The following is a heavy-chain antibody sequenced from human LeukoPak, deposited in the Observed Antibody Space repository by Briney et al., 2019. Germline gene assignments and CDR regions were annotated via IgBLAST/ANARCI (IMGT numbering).Heavy chain of an antibody. J-gene: IGHJ5*02. CDR2: IIPIFGTA. V-gene: IGHV1-69*13. CDR3: ARGGRFSDPQWFDP. CDR1: GGTFSSYA. D-gene: IGHD1-26*01. Sequence: ASVKVSCKASGGTFSSYAISWVRQAPGQGLEWMGGIIPIFGTANYAQKFQGRVTITADESTSTAYMELSSLRSEDTAVYYCARGGRFSDPQWFDPWGQGTLVTVSS.